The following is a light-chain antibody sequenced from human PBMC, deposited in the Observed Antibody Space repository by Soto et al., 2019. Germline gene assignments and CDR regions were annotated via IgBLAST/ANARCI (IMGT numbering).Light chain of an antibody. CDR1: SSDVGAYKY. CDR2: EVS. Sequence: QSALTQPPSASGSPGQSVTISCTGTSSDVGAYKYVSWYQQYPGKSPKLMIYEVSRRPSGVPDRFSGSKSGNTASLTVSGLQAADEADYYCPSYAGSNIWVFGGGTKLTVL. CDR3: PSYAGSNIWV. J-gene: IGLJ3*02. V-gene: IGLV2-8*01.